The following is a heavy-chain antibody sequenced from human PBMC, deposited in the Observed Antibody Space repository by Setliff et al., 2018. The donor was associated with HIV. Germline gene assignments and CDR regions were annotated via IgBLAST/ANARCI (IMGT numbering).Heavy chain of an antibody. D-gene: IGHD3-3*01. CDR2: IDPTDSET. J-gene: IGHJ6*03. CDR3: ARHHREMIFGGFAPYPYCYVDV. V-gene: IGHV5-51*01. Sequence: PGASLKISCQGSRDTFTNHWIGWVRLVSGKGLEWMGMIDPTDSETRYSPSFQGRVTIAVDKSTAAAYLQWGSLEPSDTAIYSCARHHREMIFGGFAPYPYCYVDVWGTGTTVTVS. CDR1: RDTFTNHW.